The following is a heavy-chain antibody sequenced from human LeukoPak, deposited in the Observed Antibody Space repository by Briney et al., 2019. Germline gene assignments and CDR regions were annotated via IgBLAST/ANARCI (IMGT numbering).Heavy chain of an antibody. J-gene: IGHJ4*02. D-gene: IGHD3-16*01. CDR3: AREGLGELTLDY. Sequence: GASVKVSCKASGYTFTSYGISWVRQAPGQGLEWMGWISAYNGNTNYAQKLQGRVTMTTDTSTSTVYMELRSLRSDDTAVCYCAREGLGELTLDYWGQGTLVTVSS. CDR1: GYTFTSYG. V-gene: IGHV1-18*01. CDR2: ISAYNGNT.